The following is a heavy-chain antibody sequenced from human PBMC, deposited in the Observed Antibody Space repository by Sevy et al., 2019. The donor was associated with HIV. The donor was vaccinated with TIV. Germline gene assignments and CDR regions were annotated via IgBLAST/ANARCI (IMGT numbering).Heavy chain of an antibody. Sequence: SLRLSCAASGFTFNDHAMHWVRQAPGKGLEWVSGISWDSGSIGYADSVKGRFTISRYNAKNSVYLQMNSLRVEDMALYYCSKGRAAAASDSMDVWGNGTTVSVSS. V-gene: IGHV3-9*03. CDR1: GFTFNDHA. CDR2: ISWDSGSI. CDR3: SKGRAAAASDSMDV. J-gene: IGHJ6*03. D-gene: IGHD6-13*01.